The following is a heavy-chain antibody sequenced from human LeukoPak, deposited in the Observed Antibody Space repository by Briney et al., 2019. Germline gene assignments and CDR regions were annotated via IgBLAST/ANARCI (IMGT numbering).Heavy chain of an antibody. CDR3: AKGGSFSGSYYINWFDP. J-gene: IGHJ5*02. CDR2: ISGSGGR. CDR1: GFTFSSYA. V-gene: IGHV3-23*01. D-gene: IGHD3-10*01. Sequence: GGSLRLSCAASGFTFSSYAMSWVRQAPGKGLEWVSVISGSGGRYYADSVKGRFTISRDNSKNTLYLQMNSLRAEDTAVYYCAKGGSFSGSYYINWFDPWGQGTLVTVSS.